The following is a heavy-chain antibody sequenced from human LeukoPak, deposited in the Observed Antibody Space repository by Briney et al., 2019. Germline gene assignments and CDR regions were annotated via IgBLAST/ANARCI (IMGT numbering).Heavy chain of an antibody. CDR1: GFSFSKSS. J-gene: IGHJ4*02. D-gene: IGHD6-6*01. Sequence: GGSLRLSCAASGFSFSKSSMLWFRQAPGKGLEWVSSISIGSSPYTYYADSLKGRFTISRDNAKNSVCLQMNSLRAEDTAVYYCAREDSSSTFDYWGQGTLVTVSS. CDR3: AREDSSSTFDY. CDR2: ISIGSSPYT. V-gene: IGHV3-21*06.